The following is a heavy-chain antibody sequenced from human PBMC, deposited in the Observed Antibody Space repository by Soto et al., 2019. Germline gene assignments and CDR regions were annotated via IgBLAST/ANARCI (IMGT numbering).Heavy chain of an antibody. D-gene: IGHD2-21*01. CDR1: RDCVSSDSAG. Sequence: SLTEVIFRDCVSSDSAGWNWIRQSPSRGLEWLGRTYYKSKWNNDYALSVKSRININPDTSKNQFSLHLYSVPPEDTVVYYCTGIMWFRGMGVWGQGTPV. J-gene: IGHJ6*02. CDR2: TYYKSKWNN. V-gene: IGHV6-1*01. CDR3: TGIMWFRGMGV.